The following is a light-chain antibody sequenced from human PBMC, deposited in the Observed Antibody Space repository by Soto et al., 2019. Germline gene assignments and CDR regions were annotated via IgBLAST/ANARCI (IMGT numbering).Light chain of an antibody. CDR3: SSYAGSNNHVV. J-gene: IGLJ2*01. CDR2: EVN. V-gene: IGLV2-23*02. CDR1: SSDVGLYNI. Sequence: QSALTQPASVSGSPGQSITISCTGTSSDVGLYNIVSWYQQHPGKAPKLLIYEVNKRPSGVSTRFSGSKSGNTASLTISGLQAEDEADYYCSSYAGSNNHVVFGGGTKLTVL.